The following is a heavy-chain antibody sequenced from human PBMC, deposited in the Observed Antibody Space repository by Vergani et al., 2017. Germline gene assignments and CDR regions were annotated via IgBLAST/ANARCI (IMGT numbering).Heavy chain of an antibody. V-gene: IGHV3-21*01. CDR2: ISSSSSYI. D-gene: IGHD3-9*01. CDR1: GFTFSSYS. CDR3: ARGTQGYYDILTGCPPDRY. Sequence: EVQLVESGGGLVKPGGSLRLSCAASGFTFSSYSMNWVRQAPGKGLEWVSSISSSSSYIYYADSVKGRFTISRDNAKNSLYLQMNSLRAEDTAVYYCARGTQGYYDILTGCPPDRYWGQGTLVSVSS. J-gene: IGHJ4*02.